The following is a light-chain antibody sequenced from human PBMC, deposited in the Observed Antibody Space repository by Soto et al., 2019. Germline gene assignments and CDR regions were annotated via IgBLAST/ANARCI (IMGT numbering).Light chain of an antibody. CDR3: QVWDSISDHLWV. Sequence: SSELTQPPSESVAPGQTARITCGGNKIGSRSVHWYQQKPGQAPVLVVHDDGDRPSGIPERFSGANSGNTATLTISRVEAGDEADYYCQVWDSISDHLWVFGGGTQLTVL. J-gene: IGLJ3*02. CDR1: KIGSRS. V-gene: IGLV3-21*02. CDR2: DDG.